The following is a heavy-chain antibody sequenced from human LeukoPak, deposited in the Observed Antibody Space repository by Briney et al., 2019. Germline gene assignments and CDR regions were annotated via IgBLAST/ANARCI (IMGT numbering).Heavy chain of an antibody. CDR2: TSTDGRST. D-gene: IGHD4-11*01. V-gene: IGHV3-74*01. CDR3: ARGMTIDY. CDR1: GFTFSDYW. J-gene: IGHJ4*02. Sequence: GGSLRLSCAASGFTFSDYWVHWVRQAPGKGLVWVSRTSTDGRSTSYADSVKGRFTISRDNAKNTLYLQMNSLRAEDTAVYFCARGMTIDYWGQGTLVTVS.